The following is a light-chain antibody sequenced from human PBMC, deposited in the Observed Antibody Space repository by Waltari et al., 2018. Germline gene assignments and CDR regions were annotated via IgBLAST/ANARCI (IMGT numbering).Light chain of an antibody. J-gene: IGKJ2*03. CDR3: QQYSSPPNS. CDR1: QSVTSTY. V-gene: IGKV3-20*01. CDR2: DVS. Sequence: EIVLTQSPGTLSLSPGERATLSCRASQSVTSTYLAWYQQKPGQAPRLLIYDVSSRATGIPDRFSGSGSVTDFTLTISRLEPEDFAVYFCQQYSSPPNSFGQGTKLEIK.